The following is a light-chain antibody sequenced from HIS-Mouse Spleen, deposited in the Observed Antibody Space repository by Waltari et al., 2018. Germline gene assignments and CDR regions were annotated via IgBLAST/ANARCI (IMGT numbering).Light chain of an antibody. Sequence: QSALTQPRSVSGSPGQSVTISCTGTSSDVGGYNYVSWYQQHPGKAPKLMIYDVSKWPSGVPDRLSGSKSGNTASLTISGIQAEDEADYYCCSYAGSYTWVFGGGTKLTVL. CDR2: DVS. CDR3: CSYAGSYTWV. V-gene: IGLV2-11*01. CDR1: SSDVGGYNY. J-gene: IGLJ3*02.